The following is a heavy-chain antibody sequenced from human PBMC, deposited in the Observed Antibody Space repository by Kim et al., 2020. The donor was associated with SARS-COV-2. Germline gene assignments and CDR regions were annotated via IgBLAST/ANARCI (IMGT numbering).Heavy chain of an antibody. J-gene: IGHJ5*02. CDR3: ARDAYCGSDCFPRYWFDL. D-gene: IGHD2-21*02. Sequence: GGSLRLSCAASGFSVSGFSVNWVRQAPGKGVEWIAHFGEKIHDVVYADSVRGRFIISRDNVKNSFYLQMNGLRVEDTAVYYCARDAYCGSDCFPRYWFDLWGQGTLVTVSS. V-gene: IGHV3-21*05. CDR2: FGEKIHDV. CDR1: GFSVSGFS.